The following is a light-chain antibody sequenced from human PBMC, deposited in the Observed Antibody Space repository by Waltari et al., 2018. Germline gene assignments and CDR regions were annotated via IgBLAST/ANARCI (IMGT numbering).Light chain of an antibody. Sequence: SYELTQPPSVSVSPGPPARIPCSGDAFQRPFAFWYQQKPGQAPVLVIYKDTERPSGIPERFSGSSSGTTVTLTISGVQAEDEADYYCLSADSSGPYLYVFGTGTTVTVL. J-gene: IGLJ1*01. V-gene: IGLV3-25*03. CDR3: LSADSSGPYLYV. CDR1: AFQRPF. CDR2: KDT.